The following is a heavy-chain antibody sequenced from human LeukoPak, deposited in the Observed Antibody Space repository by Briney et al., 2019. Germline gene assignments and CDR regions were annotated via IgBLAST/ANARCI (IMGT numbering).Heavy chain of an antibody. D-gene: IGHD3-10*01. Sequence: SETLSLTCIVSGGSISRGTYYWGWLRQPPGKGLEWIGSISDSGSTYYSPSLKSRVTISVNTSKNQFSLKLRFVTAADTAVYYCARQDIWFGELVVWGQGTTVTVSS. J-gene: IGHJ6*02. CDR3: ARQDIWFGELVV. V-gene: IGHV4-39*01. CDR1: GGSISRGTYY. CDR2: ISDSGST.